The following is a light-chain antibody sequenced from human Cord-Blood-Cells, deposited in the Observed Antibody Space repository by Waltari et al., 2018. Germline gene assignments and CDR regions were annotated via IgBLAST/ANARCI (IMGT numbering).Light chain of an antibody. CDR1: SSNIGAGYD. J-gene: IGLJ2*01. V-gene: IGLV1-40*01. CDR2: GNS. Sequence: QSVLTRPPSVSGAPGQRVTISCTGSSSNIGAGYDVHWYQQLPGTAPKLLIYGNSNRPSGVPDRFSGSKSGTSASLAITGLQAEDEADYYCQSYDSSLIYVVFGGGTKLTVL. CDR3: QSYDSSLIYVV.